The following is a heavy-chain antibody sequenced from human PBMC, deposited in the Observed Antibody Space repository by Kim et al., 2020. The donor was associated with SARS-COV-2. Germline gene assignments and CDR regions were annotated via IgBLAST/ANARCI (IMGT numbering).Heavy chain of an antibody. J-gene: IGHJ3*02. D-gene: IGHD3-22*01. V-gene: IGHV4-39*01. CDR3: ARHQRDSITKIVVVITRCAFDI. CDR2: IYYSGST. Sequence: SETLSLTCTVSGGSISSSSYYWGWIRQPPGKGLEWIGSIYYSGSTYYNPSLKSRVTLSVDTSKNQFSLKLSSVTAADTAVYYCARHQRDSITKIVVVITRCAFDIWGQGTMVTVSS. CDR1: GGSISSSSYY.